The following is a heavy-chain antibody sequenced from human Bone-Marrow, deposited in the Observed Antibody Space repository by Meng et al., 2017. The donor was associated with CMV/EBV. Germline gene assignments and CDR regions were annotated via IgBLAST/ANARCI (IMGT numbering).Heavy chain of an antibody. CDR3: ARESEAMDYYYYGMDG. CDR2: IKQDGSEK. J-gene: IGHJ6*02. Sequence: GGSLRLSCAASGFTFSSYWMTWVRQAPGEGLEWVANIKQDGSEKYYVDSVKGRFTISRDNAKNSLYLQMNSLRAEDTAVYYCARESEAMDYYYYGMDGWGQGTTVTVSS. CDR1: GFTFSSYW. V-gene: IGHV3-7*01. D-gene: IGHD5-18*01.